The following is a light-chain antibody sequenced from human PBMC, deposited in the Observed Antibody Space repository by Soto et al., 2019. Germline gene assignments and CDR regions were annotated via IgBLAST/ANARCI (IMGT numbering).Light chain of an antibody. CDR2: YDN. J-gene: IGLJ1*01. Sequence: SYELTQAPSESVAPGETASINCGGDRIGRKSVHWYQQKPGQAPVLVMYYDNDRPSEIPERFSGFNSGNTATLDISGVEAGDEADYYCQVWDSSSNHYVFGPGTKLTVL. CDR3: QVWDSSSNHYV. V-gene: IGLV3-21*04. CDR1: RIGRKS.